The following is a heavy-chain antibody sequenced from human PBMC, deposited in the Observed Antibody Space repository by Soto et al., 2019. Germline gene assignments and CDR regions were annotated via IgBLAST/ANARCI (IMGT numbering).Heavy chain of an antibody. Sequence: SVKVSCKASGGTFSSYAISWVRQAPGQGLEWMGGIIPIFGTANYAQKFQGRVTITADESTSTAYMELSSLRSEDTAVYYCARDFPSIYRLPGYYTRYYYYGMDVWGQGTTVTVSS. CDR2: IIPIFGTA. CDR1: GGTFSSYA. CDR3: ARDFPSIYRLPGYYTRYYYYGMDV. V-gene: IGHV1-69*13. J-gene: IGHJ6*02. D-gene: IGHD3-9*01.